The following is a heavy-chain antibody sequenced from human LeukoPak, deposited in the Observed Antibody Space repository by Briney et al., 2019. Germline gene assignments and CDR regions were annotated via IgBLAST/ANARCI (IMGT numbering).Heavy chain of an antibody. V-gene: IGHV1-2*02. Sequence: PSVKVSCKASGYTFTGYYMHWVRQAPGQGLEWMGWINPNSGGTHYAQKFQGRVTMTRDTSINTAYMELSRLRSDDTAVYFCATGPYSSSWVPFDYWGQGSLVTVSS. CDR1: GYTFTGYY. CDR3: ATGPYSSSWVPFDY. D-gene: IGHD6-13*01. CDR2: INPNSGGT. J-gene: IGHJ4*02.